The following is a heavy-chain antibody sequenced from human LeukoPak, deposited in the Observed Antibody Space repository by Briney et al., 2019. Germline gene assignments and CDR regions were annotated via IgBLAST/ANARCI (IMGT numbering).Heavy chain of an antibody. CDR1: GFIFSSYA. J-gene: IGHJ6*02. CDR2: ISGGGDNT. Sequence: PGGSLRLSCAASGFIFSSYAMSWVRQAPGKGLEWVSAISGGGDNTYYAASVKGRFTTTRDNPKNTLYLQMNSLRAEDTALYYCATPRSSYYYYGMDVWGQGTTVIVSS. V-gene: IGHV3-23*01. CDR3: ATPRSSYYYYGMDV.